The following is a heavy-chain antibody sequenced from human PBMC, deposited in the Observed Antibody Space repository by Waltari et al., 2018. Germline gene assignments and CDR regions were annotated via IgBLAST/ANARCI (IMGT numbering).Heavy chain of an antibody. D-gene: IGHD3-3*01. CDR2: IYYSGSN. CDR1: GGSISSYY. V-gene: IGHV4-59*01. Sequence: QVQLQESGPGLVKPSETLSLTCTVSGGSISSYYWSWIRQPPGKGLEWIGYIYYSGSNNHNPSLKRRVTISVDTSKNQFSLKLSSVTAADTAVYYCARGPGDFGVVDYYYYYGMDVWGQGTTVTVSS. CDR3: ARGPGDFGVVDYYYYYGMDV. J-gene: IGHJ6*02.